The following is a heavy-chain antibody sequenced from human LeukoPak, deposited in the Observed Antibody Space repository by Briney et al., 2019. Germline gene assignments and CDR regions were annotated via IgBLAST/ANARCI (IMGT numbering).Heavy chain of an antibody. Sequence: HGESLKISCKGSGYSFTNYWIGWVRQMPGKGLEWMGIIYPGDSDTRYSSSFQGQVTISADKSISTAYLQWSSLKASDTAMYYCAGLYGSRSYYGDYWGQGTLVTVSS. V-gene: IGHV5-51*01. CDR1: GYSFTNYW. J-gene: IGHJ4*02. CDR2: IYPGDSDT. D-gene: IGHD3-10*01. CDR3: AGLYGSRSYYGDY.